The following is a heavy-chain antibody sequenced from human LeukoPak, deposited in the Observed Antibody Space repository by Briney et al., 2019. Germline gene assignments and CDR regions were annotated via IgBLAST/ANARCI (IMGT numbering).Heavy chain of an antibody. CDR2: IYPGDSDT. CDR1: GYSFTSYW. Sequence: GESLKISCKGSGYSFTSYWIGWVRQMPGKGLEWMGIIYPGDSDTRYSPSFQGQVTISADKSISTAYLQWSSLKASDTAMYYCARAYSGSYSPTPYYFDYWGQGTLVTVSS. CDR3: ARAYSGSYSPTPYYFDY. J-gene: IGHJ4*02. V-gene: IGHV5-51*01. D-gene: IGHD1-26*01.